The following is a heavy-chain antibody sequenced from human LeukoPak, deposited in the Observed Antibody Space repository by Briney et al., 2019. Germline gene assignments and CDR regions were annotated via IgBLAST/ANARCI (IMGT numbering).Heavy chain of an antibody. CDR3: ASPPVATGGNVYFQH. D-gene: IGHD6-13*01. CDR2: IWYDGSNI. CDR1: GFTFSSYG. V-gene: IGHV3-33*01. J-gene: IGHJ1*01. Sequence: PGGSLRLSCAASGFTFSSYGMHWVRQAPGKGLDWVAVIWYDGSNIYHGDSVKGRFTVSRDNSKNTLYLQMNSLRAEDTAVYYCASPPVATGGNVYFQHWGQGTLVTASS.